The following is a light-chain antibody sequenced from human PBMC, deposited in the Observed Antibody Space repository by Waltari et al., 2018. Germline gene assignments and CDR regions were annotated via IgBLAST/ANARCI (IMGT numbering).Light chain of an antibody. Sequence: QSALTQPASVSGSPGQSITISCTGTSSDVGGFNYVSWYQQPPGKAPKLIIYEVSNRPSGISPRFSGSQPGNTASLTISGLQAEDEADYYCISFTNTKTLVFGGGTKLTVL. V-gene: IGLV2-14*01. CDR2: EVS. J-gene: IGLJ2*01. CDR3: ISFTNTKTLV. CDR1: SSDVGGFNY.